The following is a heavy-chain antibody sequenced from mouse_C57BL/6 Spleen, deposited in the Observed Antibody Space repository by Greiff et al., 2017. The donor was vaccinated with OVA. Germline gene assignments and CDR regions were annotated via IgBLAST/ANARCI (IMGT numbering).Heavy chain of an antibody. CDR1: GFSLSTFGMG. CDR2: IWWDDDK. Sequence: QVTLKESGPGILQPSQTLSLTCSFSGFSLSTFGMGVGWIRQPSGKGLEWLAHIWWDDDKYYNPALKSRPTISKDTSKNQVFLKIANGDTAETATYYCGRIEDGSSWFAYWGQGTLVTVSA. J-gene: IGHJ3*01. CDR3: GRIEDGSSWFAY. V-gene: IGHV8-8*01. D-gene: IGHD1-1*01.